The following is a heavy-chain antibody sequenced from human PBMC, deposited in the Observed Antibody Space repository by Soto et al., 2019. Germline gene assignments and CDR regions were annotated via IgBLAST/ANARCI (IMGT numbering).Heavy chain of an antibody. CDR2: ISGSGGST. J-gene: IGHJ6*03. CDR3: ARVGAAQVSYMDV. CDR1: GFTFSSYS. Sequence: PGGSLRLSCAASGFTFSSYSMSWVRQAPGKGLEWVSAISGSGGSTYYADSVKGRFTISRDNSKNTLYLQMNSLRAEDTAVYYCARVGAAQVSYMDVWGKGTTVTVSS. V-gene: IGHV3-23*01. D-gene: IGHD6-6*01.